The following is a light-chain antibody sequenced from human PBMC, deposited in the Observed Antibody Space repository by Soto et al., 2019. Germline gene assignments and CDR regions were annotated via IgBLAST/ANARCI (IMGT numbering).Light chain of an antibody. J-gene: IGKJ4*01. Sequence: DIVMTQSPDSLAVSLGERATINFKSSQNVLYSPNNKNALVWYQQKPGQPPKLLISWASTRESGVPDRFSGSGSGTDFSLTISSLQAEDVAVYYCQQFYTTPTFGGGTKVEIK. CDR2: WAS. V-gene: IGKV4-1*01. CDR1: QNVLYSPNNKNA. CDR3: QQFYTTPT.